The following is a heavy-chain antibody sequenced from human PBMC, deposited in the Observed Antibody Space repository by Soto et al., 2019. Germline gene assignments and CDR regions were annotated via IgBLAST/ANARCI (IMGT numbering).Heavy chain of an antibody. V-gene: IGHV1-46*01. Sequence: GASVKVSCKAPGDTFTSYYLNWVRQAPGQGLEWMGVINPHGGSTKYAQKFQGRITMTRDTSRSTVYMELSSLKASDTAMYYCARQGNGAEGFDFWGQGALVTVSS. CDR2: INPHGGST. D-gene: IGHD4-17*01. CDR1: GDTFTSYY. CDR3: ARQGNGAEGFDF. J-gene: IGHJ4*02.